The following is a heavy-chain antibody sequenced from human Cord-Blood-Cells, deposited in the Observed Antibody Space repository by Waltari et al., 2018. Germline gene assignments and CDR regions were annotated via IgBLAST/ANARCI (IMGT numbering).Heavy chain of an antibody. CDR3: ATRSGSSSERGDY. V-gene: IGHV1-24*01. D-gene: IGHD6-6*01. Sequence: QVQLVQSGAEVKKTGASVKVSCKVSGYTLTEFYMRWVRQAPGKGLEGMGGFDPEDGETIYAQKFQGRVTMTEDTSTDTAYMELSSLRSEDTAVYYCATRSGSSSERGDYWGQGTLVTVSS. CDR1: GYTLTEFY. CDR2: FDPEDGET. J-gene: IGHJ4*02.